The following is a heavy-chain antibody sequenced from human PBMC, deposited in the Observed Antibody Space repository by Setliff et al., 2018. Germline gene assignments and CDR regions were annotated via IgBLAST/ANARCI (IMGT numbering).Heavy chain of an antibody. V-gene: IGHV3-23*01. D-gene: IGHD2-8*01. CDR3: GTNSDSMHYIDF. CDR2: ISATGGAT. Sequence: PGGSLRLSCAASGFTFSIYSMSWVRQAPGKGLEWVALISATGGATYYAESVKGRFTLSRDSTKNTLSLQMNSLRVEDTAFYYCGTNSDSMHYIDFWGQGTLVTVSS. J-gene: IGHJ4*02. CDR1: GFTFSIYS.